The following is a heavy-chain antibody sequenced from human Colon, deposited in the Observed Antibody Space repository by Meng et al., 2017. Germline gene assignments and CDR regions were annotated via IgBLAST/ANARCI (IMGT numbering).Heavy chain of an antibody. CDR2: ICHSGRT. J-gene: IGHJ3*02. V-gene: IGHV4-39*01. D-gene: IGHD4-17*01. Sequence: QLQLQEPGPGLTRPSETLSLTCTAPVDSIYGIDAFWAWVRQPPGKGLESLGSICHSGRTYYNPSLKSRVTLSIDTSKSQFSLRLASVTAADTAVYYCARHLRTTVTHGGAFDIWGLGTMVTVSS. CDR1: VDSIYGIDAF. CDR3: ARHLRTTVTHGGAFDI.